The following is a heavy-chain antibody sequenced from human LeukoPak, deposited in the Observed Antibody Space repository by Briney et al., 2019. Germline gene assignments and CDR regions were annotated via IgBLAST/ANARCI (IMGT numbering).Heavy chain of an antibody. CDR3: ARERRLEGQGEFDY. CDR1: GGSINSGGYY. D-gene: IGHD1-1*01. J-gene: IGHJ4*02. CDR2: IYYSGST. Sequence: SETLSLTCTVSGGSINSGGYYWSWIRQHPGKGLEWIVYIYYSGSTYYNPSLKRRLSISLDTSQNQFSLKLRSVTAEDTAVYYCARERRLEGQGEFDYWGQGTLVTVSS. V-gene: IGHV4-31*03.